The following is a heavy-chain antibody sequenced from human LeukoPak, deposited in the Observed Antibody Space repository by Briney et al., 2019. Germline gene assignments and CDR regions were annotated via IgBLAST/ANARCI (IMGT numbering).Heavy chain of an antibody. CDR2: IYYSGST. CDR1: GDSVSSPNYY. CDR3: ARASPRVQMATISSTEGNAFDI. J-gene: IGHJ3*02. Sequence: PSETLSLTCTVSGDSVSSPNYYWNWIRQPPGKGLEWIGYIYYSGSTNYNPSLKSRVTISVDTSKNQFSLKLSSVTAADTAVYYCARASPRVQMATISSTEGNAFDIWGQGTMVTVSS. D-gene: IGHD5-24*01. V-gene: IGHV4-61*01.